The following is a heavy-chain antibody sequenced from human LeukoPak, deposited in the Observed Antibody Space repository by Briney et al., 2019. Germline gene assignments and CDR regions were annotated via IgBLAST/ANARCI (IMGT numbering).Heavy chain of an antibody. J-gene: IGHJ6*03. CDR1: GFTFSDYY. Sequence: GGSLRLSCAASGFTFSDYYMSWIRQAPGKGLEWVSYISTSGNTIYYADSVKGRFTISRDNAKNSLYLQMNSLRAEDTAVYYCARDYSGWGLWDYYMDVWGKGTTVTVSS. V-gene: IGHV3-11*04. CDR2: ISTSGNTI. D-gene: IGHD6-19*01. CDR3: ARDYSGWGLWDYYMDV.